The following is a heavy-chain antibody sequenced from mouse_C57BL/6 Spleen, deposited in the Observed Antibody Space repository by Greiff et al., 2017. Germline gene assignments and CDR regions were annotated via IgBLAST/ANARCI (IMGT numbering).Heavy chain of an antibody. CDR2: IDPSDSYT. J-gene: IGHJ1*03. CDR1: GYTFTSYW. Sequence: VQLQQPGAELVMPGASVKLSCKASGYTFTSYWMHWVKQRPGQGLEWIGEIDPSDSYTNYNQKFKGKSTLTVDKSSSTAYMQLSSLTSEDSAVYYCARGLDWYVDVWGTGTTVTVSS. V-gene: IGHV1-69*01. CDR3: ARGLDWYVDV. D-gene: IGHD3-3*01.